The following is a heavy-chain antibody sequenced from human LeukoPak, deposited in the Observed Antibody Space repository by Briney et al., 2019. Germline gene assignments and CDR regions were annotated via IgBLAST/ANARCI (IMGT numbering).Heavy chain of an antibody. CDR1: GYTSTGYY. Sequence: ASVKVSCKASGYTSTGYYMHWVRQAPGQGLEWMGRINPNSGGTNYAQKFQGRVTMTRDTSISTAYMELSRLRSDDTAVYYCASFYGGIYYYYGMDVWGQGTTVTVSS. CDR3: ASFYGGIYYYYGMDV. CDR2: INPNSGGT. D-gene: IGHD4-23*01. V-gene: IGHV1-2*06. J-gene: IGHJ6*02.